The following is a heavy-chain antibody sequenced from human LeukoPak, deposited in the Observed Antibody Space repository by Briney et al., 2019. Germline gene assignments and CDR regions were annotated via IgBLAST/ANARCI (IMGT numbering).Heavy chain of an antibody. CDR1: GGSISSYY. Sequence: SETLSLTCTVSGGSISSYYWSWIRQPPGKGLEWIGYIYYSGSTNYNPSLKSRVTISVDTSKNQFSLKLSSVTAADTAVYYCARHWILFYYYMDVWGKGTTVTVSS. CDR3: ARHWILFYYYMDV. D-gene: IGHD2-2*03. CDR2: IYYSGST. J-gene: IGHJ6*03. V-gene: IGHV4-59*08.